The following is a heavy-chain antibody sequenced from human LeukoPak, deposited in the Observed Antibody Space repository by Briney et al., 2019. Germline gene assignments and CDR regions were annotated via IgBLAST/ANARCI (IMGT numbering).Heavy chain of an antibody. CDR2: INAGNGNT. CDR3: ARIDSSSWYGSDY. Sequence: ASVKVSCKASGYTFTSYAMHWVRQAPGQRLEWMEWINAGNGNTKYSQKFQGRVTITRDTSASTAYMELSSLRSEDTAVYYCARIDSSSWYGSDYWGQGTLVTVSS. V-gene: IGHV1-3*01. D-gene: IGHD6-13*01. CDR1: GYTFTSYA. J-gene: IGHJ4*02.